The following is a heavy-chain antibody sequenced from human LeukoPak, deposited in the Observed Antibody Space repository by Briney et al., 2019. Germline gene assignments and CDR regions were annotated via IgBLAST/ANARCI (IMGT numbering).Heavy chain of an antibody. CDR1: GYTFTSYY. J-gene: IGHJ6*03. CDR2: IDPSGGST. V-gene: IGHV1-46*01. Sequence: ASVKVSCKASGYTFTSYYMYWVRQAPGQGLEWMGIIDPSGGSTSYAQKFQGRVTMTRDMSTSTVYMELSSLRSEDTAVYYCARGGTGAGENYYYYYMDVWGKGTTVTVSS. CDR3: ARGGTGAGENYYYYYMDV. D-gene: IGHD1-26*01.